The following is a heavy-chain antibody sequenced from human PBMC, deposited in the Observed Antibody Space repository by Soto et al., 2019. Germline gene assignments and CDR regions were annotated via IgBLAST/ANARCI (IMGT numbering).Heavy chain of an antibody. J-gene: IGHJ4*02. CDR1: GGTFSSYT. CDR2: IIPILGIA. V-gene: IGHV1-69*08. Sequence: QVQLVQSGAEVKKPGSSVKVSCKASGGTFSSYTISWVRQAPGQGLEWMGRIIPILGIANYAQKFQGRVTITADKYTSTAYMELSSLRSEDTAVYYCAREVRYCSSTSCYGSFDYWGQGTLVTVSS. D-gene: IGHD2-2*01. CDR3: AREVRYCSSTSCYGSFDY.